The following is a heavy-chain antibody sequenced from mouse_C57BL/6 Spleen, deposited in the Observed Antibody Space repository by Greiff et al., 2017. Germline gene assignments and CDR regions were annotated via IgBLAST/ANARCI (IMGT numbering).Heavy chain of an antibody. V-gene: IGHV1-26*01. CDR2: INPNNGGT. CDR3: ARRGITTVVALDWYFDV. D-gene: IGHD1-1*01. Sequence: EVQLQQSGPELVKPGASVKISCKASGYTFTDYYMNWVKQSHGKSLEWIGDINPNNGGTSYNQKFKGKATLTVDKSSSTAYMELRSLTSEDSAVYYCARRGITTVVALDWYFDVWGTGTTVTVSS. J-gene: IGHJ1*03. CDR1: GYTFTDYY.